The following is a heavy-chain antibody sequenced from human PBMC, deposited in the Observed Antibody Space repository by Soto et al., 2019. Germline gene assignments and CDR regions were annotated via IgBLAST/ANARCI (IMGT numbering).Heavy chain of an antibody. CDR2: INPQTGGT. D-gene: IGHD2-2*01. CDR1: GYTFTGYY. Sequence: QVQLVQSGAEVKTPGASVRVSCKASGYTFTGYYIHWVREAPGQGLEWMGWINPQTGGTSYAQKFQGRVTLSGDTSINTAYLELSRLRFDDAAVYFCARERYQVISDGMDVWGQGTTVTVSS. CDR3: ARERYQVISDGMDV. V-gene: IGHV1-2*02. J-gene: IGHJ6*02.